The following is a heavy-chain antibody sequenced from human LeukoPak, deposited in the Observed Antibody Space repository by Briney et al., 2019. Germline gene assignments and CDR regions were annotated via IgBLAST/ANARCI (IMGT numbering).Heavy chain of an antibody. J-gene: IGHJ4*02. CDR2: INPSGGTT. Sequence: ASVKVSCKASGYTFTSYYMHWVRQAPGQGLEWMGIINPSGGTTNYAQKFQGRVTMTRDTSTSTVYMELSSLRSEDTAVYYCARFAVHRRIAVTGQFGLDYWGRGTLVTVSS. D-gene: IGHD6-19*01. V-gene: IGHV1-46*01. CDR3: ARFAVHRRIAVTGQFGLDY. CDR1: GYTFTSYY.